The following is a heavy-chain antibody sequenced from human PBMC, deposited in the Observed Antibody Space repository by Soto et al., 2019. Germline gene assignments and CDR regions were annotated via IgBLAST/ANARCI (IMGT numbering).Heavy chain of an antibody. CDR1: GYTFTSYS. CDR2: INAGNGNT. J-gene: IGHJ4*02. CDR3: ARDRAVAGTVDY. Sequence: ASVKVSCKASGYTFTSYSMHWVRQAPGQRLEWMGWINAGNGNTKYSQKFQGRVTITRDTSASTAYMELSSLRSEDTAVYYCARDRAVAGTVDYWGQGTLVTVSS. V-gene: IGHV1-3*01. D-gene: IGHD6-19*01.